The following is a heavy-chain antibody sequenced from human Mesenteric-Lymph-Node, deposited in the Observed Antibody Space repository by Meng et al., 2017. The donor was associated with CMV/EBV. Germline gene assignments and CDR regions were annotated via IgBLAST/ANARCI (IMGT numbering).Heavy chain of an antibody. V-gene: IGHV5-51*01. J-gene: IGHJ6*02. CDR2: IYPGDSDT. CDR3: ARLRRDGYNPYYYGMDV. Sequence: GESLKISCKGSGYSFTSYWIGWVRQMPGKGLEWMGIIYPGDSDTRYSPSFQGQVTISADKSISTAYLQWSSLKASDTAMYYCARLRRDGYNPYYYGMDVWGQGTTVTVSS. CDR1: GYSFTSYW. D-gene: IGHD5-24*01.